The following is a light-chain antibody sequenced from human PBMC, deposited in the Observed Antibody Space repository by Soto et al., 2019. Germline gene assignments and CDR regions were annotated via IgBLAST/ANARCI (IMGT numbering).Light chain of an antibody. CDR2: GAS. J-gene: IGKJ5*01. V-gene: IGKV1-39*01. CDR3: QQYNTYPT. Sequence: DIQMTQSPSSLSASVGDRVTITCRASENIKTFLHWYQKKPGKAPNLLVYGASSLHSGVPSRFSGSGSGTHFTLTITNLQPDDFATYYCQQYNTYPTFGQGTRLEIK. CDR1: ENIKTF.